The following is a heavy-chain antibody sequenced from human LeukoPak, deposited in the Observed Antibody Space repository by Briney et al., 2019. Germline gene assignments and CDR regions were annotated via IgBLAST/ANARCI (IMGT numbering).Heavy chain of an antibody. J-gene: IGHJ4*02. V-gene: IGHV4-34*01. CDR2: IHPSGNS. CDR1: GGSITNYY. CDR3: SRGVDAYKGGNY. Sequence: PSETLSLTCTVSGGSITNYYWTWIRQPPGKGLEWIGEIHPSGNSYYNPSLKSRVTISADSSKNQFSLILNSVTAADTALYYCSRGVDAYKGGNYWGQGTLVTVSS. D-gene: IGHD5-24*01.